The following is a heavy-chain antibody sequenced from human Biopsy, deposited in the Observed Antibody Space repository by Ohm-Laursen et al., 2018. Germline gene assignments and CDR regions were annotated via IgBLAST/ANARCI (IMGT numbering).Heavy chain of an antibody. V-gene: IGHV3-9*01. D-gene: IGHD3-22*01. CDR2: LTWNSGTI. Sequence: SLRLSCAASGFTFDDYAMHWIRQAPGKGLEWVAGLTWNSGTIAYGGSVKGRFTISRDNAKNSLYLHMNSLRLDDTALYYCVRTFHNYDFLDSWGQGTLVTVSS. CDR1: GFTFDDYA. CDR3: VRTFHNYDFLDS. J-gene: IGHJ1*01.